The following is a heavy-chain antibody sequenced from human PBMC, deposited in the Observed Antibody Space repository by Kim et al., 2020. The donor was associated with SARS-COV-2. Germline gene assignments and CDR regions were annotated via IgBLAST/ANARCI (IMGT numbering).Heavy chain of an antibody. D-gene: IGHD3-3*01. CDR2: ISYDGSNK. V-gene: IGHV3-30*18. CDR3: AKDVRTYYDFWSGPTDY. Sequence: GGSLRLSCAASGFTFSSYGMHWVRQAPGKGLEGVAVISYDGSNKYYADSVKGRFTISRDNSKNTLYLQMNSLRAEDTAVYYCAKDVRTYYDFWSGPTDYWGQGTLVTVSS. CDR1: GFTFSSYG. J-gene: IGHJ4*02.